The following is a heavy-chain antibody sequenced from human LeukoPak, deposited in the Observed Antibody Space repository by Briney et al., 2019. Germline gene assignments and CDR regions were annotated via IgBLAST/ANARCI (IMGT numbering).Heavy chain of an antibody. CDR3: ARQVGSSRFDY. D-gene: IGHD1-26*01. J-gene: IGHJ4*02. Sequence: SETLSLTCTVSSGSINSYYRSWIRQPPGKGLEWIGYISFDGSTNYSPFLKSRVIISVDTSQNHFSLNLNSVTAADTAVYYCARQVGSSRFDYWGQGTLVTVSS. CDR1: SGSINSYY. V-gene: IGHV4-59*08. CDR2: ISFDGST.